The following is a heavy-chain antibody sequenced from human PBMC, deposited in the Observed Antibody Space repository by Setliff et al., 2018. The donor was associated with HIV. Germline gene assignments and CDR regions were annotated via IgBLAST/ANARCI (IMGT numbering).Heavy chain of an antibody. CDR1: GYTFTSYG. Sequence: ASVKVSCKASGYTFTSYGISWVRQAPGQGLEWMGWISAYNGNTNYAQKLQGRVTMTTDTSTSTAYMELRSLRSDDTAVYYCARDRRTIVWYTSSWYEDWFDPWGQGTRVTV. V-gene: IGHV1-18*01. CDR2: ISAYNGNT. J-gene: IGHJ5*02. CDR3: ARDRRTIVWYTSSWYEDWFDP. D-gene: IGHD6-13*01.